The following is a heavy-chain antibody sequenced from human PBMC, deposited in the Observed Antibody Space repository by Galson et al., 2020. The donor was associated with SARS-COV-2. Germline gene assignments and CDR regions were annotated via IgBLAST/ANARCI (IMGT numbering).Heavy chain of an antibody. CDR1: GFTFSSYS. V-gene: IGHV3-21*01. J-gene: IGHJ3*01. Sequence: GGSLRLSCAASGFTFSSYSMNWVGQAPGKGLEWVSSVSRSSSYKYYADSVWGRFTISRDNAENSLYLQMISLRAEDAAVYSCARDLRVVSPDALDLWGQGTMVTVSS. CDR2: VSRSSSYK. D-gene: IGHD2-15*01. CDR3: ARDLRVVSPDALDL.